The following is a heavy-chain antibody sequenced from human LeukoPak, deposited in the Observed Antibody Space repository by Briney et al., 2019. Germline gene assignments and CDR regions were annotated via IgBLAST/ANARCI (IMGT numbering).Heavy chain of an antibody. J-gene: IGHJ4*02. CDR3: ARDGPAQMVELDN. CDR1: GYTFSGSGWY. V-gene: IGHV1-2*02. CDR2: IYPNNGAT. D-gene: IGHD3-10*01. Sequence: DSVKVSCKASGYTFSGSGWYLYWLRQAPGQGLECLGWIYPNNGATSYAQKFQGRVAMTRDTSVSTAYMELSRPRPDDTAVYFCARDGPAQMVELDNWGREPWSPSPQ.